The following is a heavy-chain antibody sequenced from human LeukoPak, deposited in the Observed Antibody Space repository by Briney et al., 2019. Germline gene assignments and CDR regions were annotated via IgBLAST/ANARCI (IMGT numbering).Heavy chain of an antibody. CDR3: AKRRGLELLYYYYMDV. Sequence: GGSLRLSCAASGFTFSSYSMNWVRQAPGKGLEWVSFISTSSSYIHNADSVKGRFTISRDNSKSTLYLQMNSLRAEDTAVYYCAKRRGLELLYYYYMDVWGKGTTVTVSS. J-gene: IGHJ6*03. D-gene: IGHD1-7*01. CDR2: ISTSSSYI. V-gene: IGHV3-21*04. CDR1: GFTFSSYS.